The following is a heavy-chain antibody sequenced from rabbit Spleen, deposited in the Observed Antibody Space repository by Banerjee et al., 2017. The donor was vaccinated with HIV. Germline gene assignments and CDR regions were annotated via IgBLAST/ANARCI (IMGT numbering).Heavy chain of an antibody. CDR3: ARDPYIFNTGDLLHL. Sequence: QQQLVESGGGLVKPGASLTLTCTASGFSFSSSYWICWVRQAPGKGLEWIACIYAGSSDSTYYASWAKGRFTISKTSSTTVTLQMTSLTAADTATYFCARDPYIFNTGDLLHLWGQGTLVTVS. V-gene: IGHV1S45*01. D-gene: IGHD2-1*01. CDR2: IYAGSSDST. CDR1: GFSFSSSYW. J-gene: IGHJ4*01.